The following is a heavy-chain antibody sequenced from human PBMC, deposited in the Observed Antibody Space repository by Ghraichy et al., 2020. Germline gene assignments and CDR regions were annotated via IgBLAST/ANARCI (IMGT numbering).Heavy chain of an antibody. J-gene: IGHJ5*02. D-gene: IGHD3-10*01. CDR3: ARDAQIWFRELLGVTGWFDP. Sequence: GGSLRLSCAASGFTFSSYGMHWVRQAPGKGLEWVAVIWYDGSNKYYADSVKGRFTISRDNSKNTLYLQMNSLRAEDTAVYYCARDAQIWFRELLGVTGWFDPWGQGTLVTVSS. CDR1: GFTFSSYG. V-gene: IGHV3-33*01. CDR2: IWYDGSNK.